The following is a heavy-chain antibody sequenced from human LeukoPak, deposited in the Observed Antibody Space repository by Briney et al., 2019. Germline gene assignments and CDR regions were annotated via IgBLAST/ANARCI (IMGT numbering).Heavy chain of an antibody. CDR2: ISSSSTYI. J-gene: IGHJ4*02. CDR3: ARDQGGSDPYYFDY. Sequence: GGSLRLSCAASGFTFSSYNMNWVRQAPGKGLEWVSSISSSSTYIYYADSVKGRFTISRDNAKKSLYLQMNSLRAEYTAVYYCARDQGGSDPYYFDYWGQGTLVTVSS. D-gene: IGHD1-26*01. V-gene: IGHV3-21*01. CDR1: GFTFSSYN.